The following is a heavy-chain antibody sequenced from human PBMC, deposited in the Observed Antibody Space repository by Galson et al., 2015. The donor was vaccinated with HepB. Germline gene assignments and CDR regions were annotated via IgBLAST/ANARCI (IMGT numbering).Heavy chain of an antibody. Sequence: SLRLSCAASGFTVSSNYMSWVRQAPGKGLEWVSVIYSGGSTYYADSVKGRFTISRDNSKNTLYLQMNSLRAEDTAVYYCARDRYDYVWGSYRYTSYYYYGMDVWGQGTTVTVSS. CDR2: IYSGGST. CDR3: ARDRYDYVWGSYRYTSYYYYGMDV. V-gene: IGHV3-66*02. D-gene: IGHD3-16*02. J-gene: IGHJ6*02. CDR1: GFTVSSNY.